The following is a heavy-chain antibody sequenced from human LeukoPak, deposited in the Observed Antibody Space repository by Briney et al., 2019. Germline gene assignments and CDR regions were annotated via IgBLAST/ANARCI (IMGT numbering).Heavy chain of an antibody. CDR1: GGSFSGYY. V-gene: IGHV4-34*01. D-gene: IGHD3-22*01. CDR3: ARGAGSRYYYDSSGYYPYDV. CDR2: INHSGST. Sequence: PSETLSLTCAVYGGSFSGYYWSWIRQPPGKGLEWIGEINHSGSTNYNPSLKSRVTISVDTSKNQFSLKLSSVTAADTAVYYCARGAGSRYYYDSSGYYPYDVWGKGTTVTVSS. J-gene: IGHJ6*04.